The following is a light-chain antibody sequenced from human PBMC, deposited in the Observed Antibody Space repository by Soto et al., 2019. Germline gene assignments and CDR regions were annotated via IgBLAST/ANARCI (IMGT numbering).Light chain of an antibody. J-gene: IGKJ3*01. Sequence: EIVLTQSPGTLSLPPGERATLSCRASQSVSSNYLAWYQQKPGQAPRLLIYGASSRATGVPDRFSGSGSGTDFTLTISRQEPEDFAVYYCQHYGTSRVTFGPGTKVDIK. CDR3: QHYGTSRVT. CDR1: QSVSSNY. CDR2: GAS. V-gene: IGKV3-20*01.